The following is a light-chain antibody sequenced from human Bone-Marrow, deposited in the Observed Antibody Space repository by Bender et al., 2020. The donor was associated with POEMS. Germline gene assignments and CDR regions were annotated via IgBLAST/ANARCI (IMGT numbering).Light chain of an antibody. Sequence: QSVLTQPPSVSGSPGQSITISCTGTSSDVGSYNLVSWYQQHPGKAPKLMIYAVTKRPSGVSNRFSASKSGNTASLTISGLQAEDEADYYCSSYAGGNNVVFGGGTKLTAL. CDR1: SSDVGSYNL. CDR3: SSYAGGNNVV. CDR2: AVT. J-gene: IGLJ2*01. V-gene: IGLV2-14*02.